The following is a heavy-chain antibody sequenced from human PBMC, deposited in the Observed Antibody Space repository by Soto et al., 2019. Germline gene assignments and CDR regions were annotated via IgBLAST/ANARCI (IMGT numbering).Heavy chain of an antibody. J-gene: IGHJ4*02. Sequence: GGSLRLSCAASGFTFLRHAMSWVRQSPGKGLEWVSGISGRGDATYYADSVEGRFTISRDTSQNTLYLQMNSLRAEDTAIYYCTRELVTTIIGYWGLGTLVTSPQ. V-gene: IGHV3-23*01. D-gene: IGHD5-12*01. CDR2: ISGRGDAT. CDR3: TRELVTTIIGY. CDR1: GFTFLRHA.